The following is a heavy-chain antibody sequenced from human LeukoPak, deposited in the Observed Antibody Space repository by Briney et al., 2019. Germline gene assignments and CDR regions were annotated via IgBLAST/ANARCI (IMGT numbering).Heavy chain of an antibody. CDR2: ISHDGTYA. CDR3: AKGRHSSGWPRNWLDP. V-gene: IGHV3-30*18. CDR1: GFTFRGYD. J-gene: IGHJ5*02. D-gene: IGHD6-19*01. Sequence: PGGSLRLSCAASGFTFRGYDIHWVRQAPGKGLEWVADISHDGTYANYADSVKGRFTISRDNSDNTLYLQMNSLKGEDTAVYYCAKGRHSSGWPRNWLDPWGRGTLVTVSS.